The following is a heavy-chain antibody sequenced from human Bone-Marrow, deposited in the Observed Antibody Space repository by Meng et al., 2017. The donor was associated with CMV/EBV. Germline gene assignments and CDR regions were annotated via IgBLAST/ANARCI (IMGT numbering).Heavy chain of an antibody. Sequence: CADSGFTFSRYAMNWVRQAPGKGLEWVSAINGRGSTSYYADSVKGRFTISRDNSKNSLFLQLNSLRAEDTAVYYCARGNSYYDFSLEYWGQGTLVTVSS. CDR1: GFTFSRYA. CDR3: ARGNSYYDFSLEY. D-gene: IGHD3-3*01. V-gene: IGHV3-23*01. CDR2: INGRGSTS. J-gene: IGHJ4*02.